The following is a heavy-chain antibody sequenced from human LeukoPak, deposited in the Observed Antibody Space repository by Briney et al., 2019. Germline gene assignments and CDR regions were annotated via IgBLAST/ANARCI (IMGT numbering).Heavy chain of an antibody. Sequence: SGGSLRLSCAASGFTFSGSPILWVRQASGKGLEWVGRIRSKADNYATAYAASVRGRCTISRDDSKSTAYLQLNSLKTEDTAVYYCTQGNYWGQGALVTVSS. J-gene: IGHJ4*02. V-gene: IGHV3-73*01. CDR2: IRSKADNYAT. CDR1: GFTFSGSP. CDR3: TQGNY.